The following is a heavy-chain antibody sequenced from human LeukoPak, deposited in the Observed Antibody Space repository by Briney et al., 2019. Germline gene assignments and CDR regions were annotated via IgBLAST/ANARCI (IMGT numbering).Heavy chain of an antibody. CDR3: AKGQRPQECGGDCDIPYYYVMDV. CDR2: VSASGGRT. V-gene: IGHV3-23*01. D-gene: IGHD2-21*02. CDR1: GFTFNSYA. J-gene: IGHJ6*02. Sequence: GGSLRLSCAASGFTFNSYAMSWVRQAPGKGLDWVSAVSASGGRTYYADSVKGRFTISRDNSKNTLYLQMSNLRADDTAVYYCAKGQRPQECGGDCDIPYYYVMDVWGQGTTVTVSS.